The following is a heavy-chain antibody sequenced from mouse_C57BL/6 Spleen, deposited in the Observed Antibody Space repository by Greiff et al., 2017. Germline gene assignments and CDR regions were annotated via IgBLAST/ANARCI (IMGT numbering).Heavy chain of an antibody. J-gene: IGHJ4*01. CDR1: EYEFPSPD. CDR2: INSDGGST. Sequence: EVQLQQSGGGLVPPGESLKLSCESNEYEFPSPDMSWVRKTPETRLELVSAINSDGGSTYYPDTMERRFIISRDHTKKTLYRQMSSLRSEDTALYYCARHDYYGPDYWGQGTSVTVSS. CDR3: ARHDYYGPDY. D-gene: IGHD1-1*01. V-gene: IGHV5-2*01.